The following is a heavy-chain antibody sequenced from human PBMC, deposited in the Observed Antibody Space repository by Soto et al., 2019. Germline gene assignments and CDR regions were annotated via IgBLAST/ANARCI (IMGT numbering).Heavy chain of an antibody. D-gene: IGHD3-3*01. CDR3: ARGGSTIFGVVISPPYGMDV. CDR1: GGTFSSYA. J-gene: IGHJ6*02. Sequence: QVQLVQSGAEVKKPGSSVKVSCKASGGTFSSYAISWVRQAPGQGLEWMGGIIPIFGTANYAQKFQGRVTITAEESTSTAYMELSSLRSEDTAVYYCARGGSTIFGVVISPPYGMDVWGQGTRSPSP. V-gene: IGHV1-69*01. CDR2: IIPIFGTA.